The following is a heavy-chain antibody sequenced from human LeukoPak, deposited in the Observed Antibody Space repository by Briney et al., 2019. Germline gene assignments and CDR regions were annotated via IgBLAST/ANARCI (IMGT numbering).Heavy chain of an antibody. Sequence: SETLSLTCAVYGGSFSGYYWSWIRQPPGKGLEWIGEVNHSGSTNYNPSLKSRATISVDTSKNQFSLKLSSVTAADTAVFHCARGRGAVAGYFDYWGQGALVTVSS. CDR1: GGSFSGYY. D-gene: IGHD6-19*01. V-gene: IGHV4-34*01. CDR2: VNHSGST. J-gene: IGHJ4*02. CDR3: ARGRGAVAGYFDY.